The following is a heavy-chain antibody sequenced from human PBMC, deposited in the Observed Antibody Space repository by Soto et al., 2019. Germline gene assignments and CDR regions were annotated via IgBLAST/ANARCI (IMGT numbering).Heavy chain of an antibody. J-gene: IGHJ6*02. CDR3: SRVAAWGGIYGMDV. CDR1: GGSISSGGYS. Sequence: SQTLSLTCAVSGGSISSGGYSWSWIRQPPGKGLEWIGYIYHSGSTYYNPSLKSRVTISVDRSKNKFSLKLSSVTSADTAVYYCSRVAAWGGIYGMDVWGQGTTVSLSS. V-gene: IGHV4-30-2*01. D-gene: IGHD3-16*01. CDR2: IYHSGST.